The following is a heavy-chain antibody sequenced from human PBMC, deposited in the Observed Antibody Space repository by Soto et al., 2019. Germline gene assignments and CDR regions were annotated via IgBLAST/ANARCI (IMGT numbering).Heavy chain of an antibody. V-gene: IGHV1-46*01. CDR3: ARRRIFTNYYYYGMDV. Sequence: ASVKVSCKASGYTFTSDYMHWVRQAPGQGLEWMGIINPSGGSTSYAQKFQGRVTMTRDTSTSTVYMELSSLRSEDTAVYYCARRRIFTNYYYYGMDVWGQGPTVTVSS. D-gene: IGHD3-3*01. CDR1: GYTFTSDY. J-gene: IGHJ6*02. CDR2: INPSGGST.